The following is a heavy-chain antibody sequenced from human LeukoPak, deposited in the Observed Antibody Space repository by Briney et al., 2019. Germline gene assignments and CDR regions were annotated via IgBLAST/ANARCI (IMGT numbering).Heavy chain of an antibody. V-gene: IGHV3-21*01. CDR3: ARGGSCSGGNCKYTRKEIDY. D-gene: IGHD2-15*01. J-gene: IGHJ4*02. CDR1: GFTFSRYS. Sequence: GGSLRLSCAASGFTFSRYSMNWVRQAPGTGLEWVSYISGDSTYIYYADSVKGRFTISRDNAKNTLYLQMNSLRVEDTAIYYCARGGSCSGGNCKYTRKEIDYWGQGTLVTVSS. CDR2: ISGDSTYI.